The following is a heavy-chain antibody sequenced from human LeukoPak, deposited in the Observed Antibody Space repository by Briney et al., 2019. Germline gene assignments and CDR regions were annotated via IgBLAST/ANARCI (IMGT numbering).Heavy chain of an antibody. CDR1: GGSITSDSHY. Sequence: SETLSLTCTVTGGSITSDSHYWSWIRQPAGKGLEWIGRIYTRGSTNYNASLKSRVTISVDTSKNQFSLKLSSVTAADTAVYYCARDSVRNYDHYYYMDVWGKGTTVTVSS. D-gene: IGHD4-11*01. CDR3: ARDSVRNYDHYYYMDV. J-gene: IGHJ6*03. V-gene: IGHV4-61*02. CDR2: IYTRGST.